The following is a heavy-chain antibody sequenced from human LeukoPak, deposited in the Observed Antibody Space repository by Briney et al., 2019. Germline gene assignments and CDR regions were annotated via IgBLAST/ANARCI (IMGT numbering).Heavy chain of an antibody. J-gene: IGHJ4*02. D-gene: IGHD6-13*01. V-gene: IGHV3-30*18. CDR2: ISYDGSNK. CDR3: AKGPGSSSWYYYFDY. Sequence: PGGSLRLSCAASGFTFSSYGMRWVRQAPGKGLEWVEVISYDGSNKYYADSVKGRFTISRDNSKNTLYLQMNSLRAEDTAVYYCAKGPGSSSWYYYFDYWGQGTLVTVSS. CDR1: GFTFSSYG.